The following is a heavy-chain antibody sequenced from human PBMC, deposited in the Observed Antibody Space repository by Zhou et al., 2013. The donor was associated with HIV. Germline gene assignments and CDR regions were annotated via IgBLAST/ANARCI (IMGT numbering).Heavy chain of an antibody. D-gene: IGHD3-3*02. CDR3: ARDWQFHVIFDDYYIDV. Sequence: QVQLVQSGSEVKKSGASVNISCKTSGYTFTDYYLHWVRQAPGQGLQWMGWINPETGDTNYAQTFKGRITMTRDTSINTAYMVLTSVKPNDTALYFCARDWQFHVIFDDYYIDVWGEGTTVIVSS. CDR2: INPETGDT. CDR1: GYTFTDYY. J-gene: IGHJ6*03. V-gene: IGHV1-2*02.